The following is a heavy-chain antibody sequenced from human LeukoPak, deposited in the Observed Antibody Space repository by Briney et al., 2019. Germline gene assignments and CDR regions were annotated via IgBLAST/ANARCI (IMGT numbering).Heavy chain of an antibody. J-gene: IGHJ4*02. V-gene: IGHV3-74*01. Sequence: GGSLRLSCAASGFTFSSYWTHWVRQAPGKGLVWVSRINSDGSSTSYADSVKGRFTISRDNAKNTLYLQMNSLRAEDTAVYYCARGGYSYGSTPQYWGQGTLVTVSS. D-gene: IGHD5-18*01. CDR2: INSDGSST. CDR1: GFTFSSYW. CDR3: ARGGYSYGSTPQY.